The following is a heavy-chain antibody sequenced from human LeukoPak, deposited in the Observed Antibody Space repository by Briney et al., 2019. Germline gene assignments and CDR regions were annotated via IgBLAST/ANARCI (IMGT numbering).Heavy chain of an antibody. D-gene: IGHD3-16*01. CDR3: ARSWGAYNWFDP. CDR2: MNPNSGNT. V-gene: IGHV1-8*03. CDR1: GYTFTSYD. J-gene: IGHJ5*02. Sequence: ASVRVSCKASGYTFTSYDINWVRPATGQGLEWMGWMNPNSGNTGYAQKFQGRVTITRNTSISTAYMELSSLRSEDTAVYYCARSWGAYNWFDPWGQGTLVTVSS.